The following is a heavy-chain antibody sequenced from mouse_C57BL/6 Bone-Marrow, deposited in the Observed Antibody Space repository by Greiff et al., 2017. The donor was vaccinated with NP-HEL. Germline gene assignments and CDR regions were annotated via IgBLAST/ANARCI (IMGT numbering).Heavy chain of an antibody. V-gene: IGHV1-76*01. Sequence: QVQLKQSGAELVRPGASVKLSCKASGYTFTDYYINWVKQRPGQGLEWIARIYPGSGNTYYNEKFKGKATLTAEKSSSTAYMQLSSLTSEDSAVYFCARAITTVVATFFYYAMDYWGQGTSVTVSS. J-gene: IGHJ4*01. CDR3: ARAITTVVATFFYYAMDY. D-gene: IGHD1-1*01. CDR1: GYTFTDYY. CDR2: IYPGSGNT.